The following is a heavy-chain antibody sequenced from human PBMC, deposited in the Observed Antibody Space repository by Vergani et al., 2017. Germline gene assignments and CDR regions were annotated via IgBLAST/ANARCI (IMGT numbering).Heavy chain of an antibody. CDR2: ISYDGSNK. CDR3: AKALVAATLFAFDI. D-gene: IGHD2-15*01. V-gene: IGHV3-30*18. Sequence: QVQLVESGGGVVQPGRSLRLSCAASGFTFSSYGMHWVRQAPGKGLEWVAVISYDGSNKYYADSVKGRFTISRDNSKNTLYLQMNSLSAEDTAVYYCAKALVAATLFAFDIWGQGTMVTVSS. J-gene: IGHJ3*02. CDR1: GFTFSSYG.